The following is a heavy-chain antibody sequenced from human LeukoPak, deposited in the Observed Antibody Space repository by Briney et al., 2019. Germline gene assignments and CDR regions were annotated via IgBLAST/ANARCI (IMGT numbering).Heavy chain of an antibody. D-gene: IGHD4-23*01. CDR2: INTDGSST. CDR3: ARENSLVHAPIDY. Sequence: GGSLRLSCAASGFTFSSYWMHWVRQTPGKGLVWVSRINTDGSSTSYADSVKGRFTISRDNAKNTLYLQMNSLRAEDKSVYYCARENSLVHAPIDYWGQGTLVTVSS. CDR1: GFTFSSYW. J-gene: IGHJ4*02. V-gene: IGHV3-74*01.